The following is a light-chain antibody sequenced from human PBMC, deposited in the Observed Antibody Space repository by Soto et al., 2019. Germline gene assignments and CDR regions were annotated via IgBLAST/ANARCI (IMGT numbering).Light chain of an antibody. CDR3: CSYAGNSYV. J-gene: IGLJ1*01. V-gene: IGLV2-23*01. Sequence: QSVLTQPASVSGSPGQSITISCTGTRIDVGTYNLVSWYQQHPGKAPKLMIYEGTKRPSGVSNRFSGSKSGNTASLTISGLQAEDDADYYCCSYAGNSYVSGTGTKVTVL. CDR1: RIDVGTYNL. CDR2: EGT.